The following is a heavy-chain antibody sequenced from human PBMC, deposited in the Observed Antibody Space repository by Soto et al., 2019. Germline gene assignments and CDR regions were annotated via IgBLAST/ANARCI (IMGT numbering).Heavy chain of an antibody. Sequence: GGSLRLSCAASGFIFDDHVMHWVRQAPGKGLEWVSGISWNSGRIAYADSVKGRFTISRDNAKNSLYLQMNSLREEDTALYYCAKDVQGISIFGMARMDVWGKGTTVTVSS. V-gene: IGHV3-9*01. J-gene: IGHJ6*03. CDR1: GFIFDDHV. CDR3: AKDVQGISIFGMARMDV. CDR2: ISWNSGRI. D-gene: IGHD3-3*01.